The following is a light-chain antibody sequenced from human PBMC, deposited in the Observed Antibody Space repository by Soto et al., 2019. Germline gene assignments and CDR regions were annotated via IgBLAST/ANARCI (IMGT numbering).Light chain of an antibody. CDR1: SSDIGAYNF. V-gene: IGLV2-14*03. Sequence: QSVLTQPASVSGSPGQSITISCTGTSSDIGAYNFVSWYQQHPGKAPKLMLYDVNIRPSGVSNRFSGSKSGNTASLTISGLQAEDEADYYCTSWTTSTTMIFGAVTEVTVL. J-gene: IGLJ2*01. CDR3: TSWTTSTTMI. CDR2: DVN.